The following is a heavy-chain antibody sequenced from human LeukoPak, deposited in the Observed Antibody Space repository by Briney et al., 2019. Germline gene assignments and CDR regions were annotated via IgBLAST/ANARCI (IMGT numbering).Heavy chain of an antibody. V-gene: IGHV3-30-3*01. Sequence: PGRSLRLSCAASGFTFSSYAMHWVRQAPGKGLEWVAVISYDGSNKYYADSVKGRFTISRDNAKNSLYLQMNSLRAEDTALYHCARYARSAPHYYYMDVWGKGTTVTVSS. CDR1: GFTFSSYA. D-gene: IGHD3-3*01. J-gene: IGHJ6*03. CDR3: ARYARSAPHYYYMDV. CDR2: ISYDGSNK.